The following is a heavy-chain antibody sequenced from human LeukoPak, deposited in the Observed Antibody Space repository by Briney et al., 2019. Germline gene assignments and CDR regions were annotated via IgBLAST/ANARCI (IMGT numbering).Heavy chain of an antibody. J-gene: IGHJ4*02. D-gene: IGHD3-22*01. Sequence: GASVKVSCKASGYTFTGYYMHWGRQAPGQGLEWMGWINPNSGGTNYAQKFQGRVTMTRDTSISTAYMERSRLRSDDTAVYYCARETKENDSSGYPDYWGQGTLVTVSS. V-gene: IGHV1-2*02. CDR3: ARETKENDSSGYPDY. CDR2: INPNSGGT. CDR1: GYTFTGYY.